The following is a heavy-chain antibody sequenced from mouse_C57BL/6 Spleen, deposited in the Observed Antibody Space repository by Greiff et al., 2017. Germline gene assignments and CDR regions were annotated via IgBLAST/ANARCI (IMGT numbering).Heavy chain of an antibody. CDR1: GYTFTSYW. D-gene: IGHD2-5*01. CDR2: IYPGSGST. CDR3: ARPLYYSNYGYFDV. J-gene: IGHJ1*03. Sequence: QVQLQQPGAELVKPGASVKMSCKASGYTFTSYWITWVKQRPGQGLEWIGDIYPGSGSTNYNEKFKSKATLTVDTASSTAYMQLSSLTSEDSAVYYGARPLYYSNYGYFDVWGTGTTVTVSS. V-gene: IGHV1-55*01.